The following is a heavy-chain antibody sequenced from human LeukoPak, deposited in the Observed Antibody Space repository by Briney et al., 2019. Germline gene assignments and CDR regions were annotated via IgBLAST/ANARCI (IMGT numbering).Heavy chain of an antibody. J-gene: IGHJ4*02. Sequence: ASVKVSCKASGYTFASYGISWVRQAPGQGLEWMGWISAYNGNTNYAQKLQGRVTMTTDTSTSTAYMELRSLRSDDTAVYYCARANSGGFWSCYPGVALDYWGQGTLVTVSS. CDR2: ISAYNGNT. D-gene: IGHD3-3*01. CDR1: GYTFASYG. V-gene: IGHV1-18*01. CDR3: ARANSGGFWSCYPGVALDY.